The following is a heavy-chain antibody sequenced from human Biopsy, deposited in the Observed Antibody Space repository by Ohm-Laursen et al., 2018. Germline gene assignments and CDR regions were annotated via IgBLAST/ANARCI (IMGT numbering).Heavy chain of an antibody. D-gene: IGHD2/OR15-2a*01. Sequence: TLSLTCTVSGGSISSDYWSWIRQTPGKGLEWIGYIYYSGSTSYNPSLKSRVTISVDTSKNQFSLRLNSVTAADTAVYYCARATNSTGWPYYYFYGMDVWGQGTTVTVPS. CDR2: IYYSGST. CDR3: ARATNSTGWPYYYFYGMDV. J-gene: IGHJ6*02. CDR1: GGSISSDY. V-gene: IGHV4-59*01.